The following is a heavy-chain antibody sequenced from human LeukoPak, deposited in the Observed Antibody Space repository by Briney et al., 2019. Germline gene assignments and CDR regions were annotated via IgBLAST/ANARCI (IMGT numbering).Heavy chain of an antibody. J-gene: IGHJ5*02. V-gene: IGHV3-23*01. Sequence: GGSLRLSCAVSGFPLTNYAMSWVRQAPGKGLEWVAAVSGSGGATYYVDSVKGRFTISRDNSKNTLYLEMNSLRAEDKALYYSTKSNRDFDPCGQGTLVTVSS. CDR3: TKSNRDFDP. D-gene: IGHD1-14*01. CDR1: GFPLTNYA. CDR2: VSGSGGAT.